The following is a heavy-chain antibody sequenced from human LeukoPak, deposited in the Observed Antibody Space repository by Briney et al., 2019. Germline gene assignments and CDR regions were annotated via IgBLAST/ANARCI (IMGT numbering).Heavy chain of an antibody. Sequence: PSGTLSLTCTVSGGSISSSSYCWGWIRQPPGKGLEWIGSIYYSGSTYYNPSLKSRVTISVDTSKNQFSLKLSSVTAADTAVYYCATLYSGGDCYSDWFDPWGQGTLVTVSS. V-gene: IGHV4-39*01. CDR3: ATLYSGGDCYSDWFDP. CDR2: IYYSGST. D-gene: IGHD2-21*02. J-gene: IGHJ5*02. CDR1: GGSISSSSYC.